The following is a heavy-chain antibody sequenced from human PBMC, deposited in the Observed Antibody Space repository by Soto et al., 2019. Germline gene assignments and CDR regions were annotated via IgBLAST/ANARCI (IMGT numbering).Heavy chain of an antibody. CDR1: GYTFTSYY. V-gene: IGHV1-46*01. D-gene: IGHD2-2*02. Sequence: QVQLVQSGAEVKKPGASVKVSCKASGYTFTSYYMHWVRQAPGQGLEWMGIINPSGGSTSYAQKFQGRATMAKDTYTSTGYMELSSLRAEDTAVYYCAREGGDIVVVPAAIRGYYYGMDVWGQGTTVTVSS. CDR3: AREGGDIVVVPAAIRGYYYGMDV. J-gene: IGHJ6*02. CDR2: INPSGGST.